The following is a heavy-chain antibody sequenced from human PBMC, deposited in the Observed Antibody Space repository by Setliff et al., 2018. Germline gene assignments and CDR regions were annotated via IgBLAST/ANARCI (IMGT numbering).Heavy chain of an antibody. D-gene: IGHD3-3*01. CDR1: GDSISSRRNY. Sequence: SETLSLTCTVSGDSISSRRNYWGWFRQPAGKELEWIGQIYTSWSTNYNPSLKSRVTISLDTSKNQFSLKLNSVTAEDTAVYYCARMSGFQYIDVWDKGTTVTVSS. CDR3: ARMSGFQYIDV. V-gene: IGHV4-61*09. J-gene: IGHJ6*03. CDR2: IYTSWST.